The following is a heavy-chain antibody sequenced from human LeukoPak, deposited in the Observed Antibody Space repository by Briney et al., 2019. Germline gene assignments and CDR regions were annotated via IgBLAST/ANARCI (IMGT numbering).Heavy chain of an antibody. Sequence: GGSLRLSCAASGFTFSNYWMHWVRQAPGQGLVWVSRIKTDGSYTDYADSVKGRFTISRDNAKNTLYLQMNSLRAEDTGMYYCASEDGGMDVWGQGTTVTVSS. CDR3: ASEDGGMDV. CDR2: IKTDGSYT. J-gene: IGHJ6*02. V-gene: IGHV3-74*01. CDR1: GFTFSNYW. D-gene: IGHD2-15*01.